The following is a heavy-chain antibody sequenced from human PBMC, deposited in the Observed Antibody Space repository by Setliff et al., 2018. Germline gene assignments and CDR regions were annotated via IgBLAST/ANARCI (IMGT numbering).Heavy chain of an antibody. Sequence: SETLSLTCTVSGGSISPYFWSWIRQPPGKGPEWIGYIYHNGNTNFNPSLKTRVNMSVDTSKNQIALNLKSVTAADTAVYYCARDRTAYSYGLDVWGQGTTVTVS. J-gene: IGHJ6*02. CDR1: GGSISPYF. CDR3: ARDRTAYSYGLDV. V-gene: IGHV4-59*01. D-gene: IGHD5-18*01. CDR2: IYHNGNT.